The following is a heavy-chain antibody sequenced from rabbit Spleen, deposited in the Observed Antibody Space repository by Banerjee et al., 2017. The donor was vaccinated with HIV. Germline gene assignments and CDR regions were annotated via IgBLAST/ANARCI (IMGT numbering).Heavy chain of an antibody. D-gene: IGHD8-1*01. CDR2: IESGSSGFT. J-gene: IGHJ6*01. CDR1: GVSFSASSY. CDR3: ARDTGSSFSSYGMDL. V-gene: IGHV1S40*01. Sequence: QSLEESGGDLVKPGASLTLTCTASGVSFSASSYMCWVRQAPGKGLEWIACIESGSSGFTYSATWAKGRFTCSKTSSTTVTLQMTSLTVADTATYFCARDTGSSFSSYGMDLWGPGTLVTVS.